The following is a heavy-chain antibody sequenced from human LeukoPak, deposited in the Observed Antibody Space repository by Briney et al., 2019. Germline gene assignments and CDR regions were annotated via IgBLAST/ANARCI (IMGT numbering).Heavy chain of an antibody. CDR3: ARDWGYCSSTSCYALGNNYYYGMDV. V-gene: IGHV4-30-4*08. D-gene: IGHD2-2*01. CDR1: GGSISSGDYY. CDR2: IYYSGST. Sequence: SETLSLTCTISGGSISSGDYYWSWIRQPPGKGLEWIGYIYYSGSTYYNPSLKSRVTISVDTSKNQFSLKLSSVTAADTAVYYCARDWGYCSSTSCYALGNNYYYGMDVWGQGTTVTVSS. J-gene: IGHJ6*02.